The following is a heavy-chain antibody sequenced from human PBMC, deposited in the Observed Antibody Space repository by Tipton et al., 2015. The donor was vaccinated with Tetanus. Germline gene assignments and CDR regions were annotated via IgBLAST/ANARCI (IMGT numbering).Heavy chain of an antibody. V-gene: IGHV3-48*02. CDR3: ASLPGWDSSHWYSQEDMDV. Sequence: SLRLSCAASGFTFSSYSMNWVRQAPGKGLEWVSYISSSSSTIYYADSVKGRFTIPSDNAKNSLFLQLNSLRDEDTAVYDCASLPGWDSSHWYSQEDMDVWGKGTTVPVSS. CDR2: ISSSSSTI. CDR1: GFTFSSYS. D-gene: IGHD6-19*01. J-gene: IGHJ6*03.